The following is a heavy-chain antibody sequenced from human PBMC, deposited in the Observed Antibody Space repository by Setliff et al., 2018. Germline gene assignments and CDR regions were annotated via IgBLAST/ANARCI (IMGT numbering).Heavy chain of an antibody. V-gene: IGHV4-4*08. CDR2: IYASGST. CDR3: ARESYYYYMDV. CDR1: GGSVSPYF. J-gene: IGHJ6*03. Sequence: PSETLSLTCTVSGGSVSPYFWSWIRQPPGKGLEWIGRIYASGSTNYNPSLKSRVTISVDMSKNQFSLKLSSVTAADTAVYYCARESYYYYMDVWGKGTTVTVSS.